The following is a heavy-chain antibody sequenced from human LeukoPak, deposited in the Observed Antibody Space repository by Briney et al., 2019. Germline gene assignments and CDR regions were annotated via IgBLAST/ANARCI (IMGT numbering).Heavy chain of an antibody. CDR2: ISGSGGST. CDR3: AKLGIVVVPAAGVDY. D-gene: IGHD2-2*03. CDR1: GFTFSSYA. Sequence: GGSLRLSCAASGFTFSSYAMSWVRQAPGKGLEWVSAISGSGGSTYYADSVKGRLTISRDNSKNTLYLQMNRLRAEDTAVYYCAKLGIVVVPAAGVDYWGQGTLVTVSS. J-gene: IGHJ4*02. V-gene: IGHV3-23*01.